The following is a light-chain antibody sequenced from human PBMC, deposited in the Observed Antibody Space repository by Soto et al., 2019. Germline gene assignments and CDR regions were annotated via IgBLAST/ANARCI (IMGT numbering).Light chain of an antibody. CDR1: QSLLYSSNSKSY. J-gene: IGKJ5*01. V-gene: IGKV4-1*01. CDR2: WAS. CDR3: QQYYSIPIT. Sequence: DIVMTQSPDSLAVSLGERATINCKSSQSLLYSSNSKSYLTWYQQKPGQPPKLLVYWASTRESGVPDRFSGSGSGTDFNLTISSLQAEDVAVYYCQQYYSIPITFGQGTRLEIK.